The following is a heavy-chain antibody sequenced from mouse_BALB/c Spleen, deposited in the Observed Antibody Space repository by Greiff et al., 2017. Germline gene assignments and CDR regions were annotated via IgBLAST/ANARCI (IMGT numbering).Heavy chain of an antibody. CDR1: GYTFTSYW. V-gene: IGHV1-5*01. CDR3: TGGLRPAAPDY. CDR2: IYPGNSDT. J-gene: IGHJ2*01. Sequence: VQLQQSGTVLARPGASVKMSCKASGYTFTSYWMHWVKQRPGQGLEWIGAIYPGNSDTSYNQKFKGKAKLTAVTSTSTAYMELSSLTNEDSAVYYVTGGLRPAAPDYWGQGTTLTVSS. D-gene: IGHD2-4*01.